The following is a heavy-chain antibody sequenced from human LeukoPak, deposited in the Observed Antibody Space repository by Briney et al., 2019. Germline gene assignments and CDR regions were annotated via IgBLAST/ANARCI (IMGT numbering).Heavy chain of an antibody. J-gene: IGHJ4*02. Sequence: PSETLSLTCTVSGGSISRGDYYWSWIRQPPGKGLEWIGYIYYSGSTYYNPSLKSRVTISVHPSKNQFSLKLSSVTAADTAVYYCARASAQLLRGVDYWGQGTLVTVSS. V-gene: IGHV4-30-4*01. D-gene: IGHD2/OR15-2a*01. CDR1: GGSISRGDYY. CDR2: IYYSGST. CDR3: ARASAQLLRGVDY.